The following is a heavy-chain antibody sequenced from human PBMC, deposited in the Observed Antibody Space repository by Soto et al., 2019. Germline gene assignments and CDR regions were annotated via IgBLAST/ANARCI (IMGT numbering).Heavy chain of an antibody. V-gene: IGHV3-13*01. Sequence: GGALRLSCAASGFTFSSYDMHWVRQATGKGLEWVSAIGTAGDTYYPGSVKGRFTISRENAKNSLYLQMNSPRAGDTAVYYCARSYVGQQLVLFDYWGQGTLVTVSS. CDR3: ARSYVGQQLVLFDY. J-gene: IGHJ4*02. CDR2: IGTAGDT. CDR1: GFTFSSYD. D-gene: IGHD6-13*01.